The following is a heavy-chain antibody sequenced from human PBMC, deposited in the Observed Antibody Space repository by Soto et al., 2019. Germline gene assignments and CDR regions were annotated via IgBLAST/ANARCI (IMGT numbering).Heavy chain of an antibody. CDR3: AKDRLAGGFDY. CDR1: GFTFSNYA. CDR2: VSATAGTT. J-gene: IGHJ4*02. V-gene: IGHV3-23*01. D-gene: IGHD3-16*01. Sequence: GGSLRLSCTASGFTFSNYAMSWVRQAPGKGLEWASLVSATAGTTYYTDTVKGRFTISRDNSRNTVYLQMNSLRADDTAVYYCAKDRLAGGFDYWGQGTLVTVSS.